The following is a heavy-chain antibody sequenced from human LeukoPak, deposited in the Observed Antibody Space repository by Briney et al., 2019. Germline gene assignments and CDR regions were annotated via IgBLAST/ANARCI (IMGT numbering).Heavy chain of an antibody. V-gene: IGHV3-30*04. Sequence: PGGSLRLSCAASGFTFSSYALHWVRQAPGKGLEWVALISYDVSNTYYADSVKGRFTISRDNSKNTLYLQMNSLRAEDTAVYYCARGRVVVTAISEYWGQGTLVTVSS. CDR1: GFTFSSYA. D-gene: IGHD2-21*02. J-gene: IGHJ4*02. CDR2: ISYDVSNT. CDR3: ARGRVVVTAISEY.